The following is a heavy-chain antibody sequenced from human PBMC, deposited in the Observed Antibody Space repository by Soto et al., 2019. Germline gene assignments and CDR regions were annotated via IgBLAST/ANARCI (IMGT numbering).Heavy chain of an antibody. Sequence: GASVKVSCKASGYTFTSHGITWVRQAPGQGLEWMGWISAYNGNTNYTQNLQGRITMTTDTSTSTAYMGLRSLRSDDTAVYYCAIDDSSGYYNVCEYWGQGTLVTVSS. CDR1: GYTFTSHG. V-gene: IGHV1-18*01. J-gene: IGHJ4*02. CDR2: ISAYNGNT. D-gene: IGHD3-22*01. CDR3: AIDDSSGYYNVCEY.